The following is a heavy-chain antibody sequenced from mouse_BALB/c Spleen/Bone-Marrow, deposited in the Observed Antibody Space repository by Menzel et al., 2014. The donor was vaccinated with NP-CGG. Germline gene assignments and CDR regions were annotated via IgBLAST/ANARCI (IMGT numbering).Heavy chain of an antibody. CDR3: ARGGISVDY. CDR1: GYTFTSYY. Sequence: VKLVESGAELVKPGASVKLSCKASGYTFTSYYMYWVKQRPGQGLEWIGEINPSNGGTNFNEKFKSKATLTVDKSSNTAYMQLSSLTSEDSAVYFCARGGISVDYWGQGTTLTVSS. CDR2: INPSNGGT. J-gene: IGHJ2*01. V-gene: IGHV1-53*01.